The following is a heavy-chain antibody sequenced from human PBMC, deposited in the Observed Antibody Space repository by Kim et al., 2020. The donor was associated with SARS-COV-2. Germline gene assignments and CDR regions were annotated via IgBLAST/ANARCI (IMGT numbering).Heavy chain of an antibody. D-gene: IGHD6-13*01. Sequence: SVKGRFTISRDNSKNTLYLQMNSLRAEDTAVYYCASARIIAAASYDAFDIWGQGTMVTVSS. V-gene: IGHV3-23*01. CDR3: ASARIIAAASYDAFDI. J-gene: IGHJ3*02.